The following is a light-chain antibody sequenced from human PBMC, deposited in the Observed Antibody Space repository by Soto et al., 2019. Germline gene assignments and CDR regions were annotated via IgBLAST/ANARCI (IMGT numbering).Light chain of an antibody. CDR3: QSYDGSLSGSV. V-gene: IGLV1-40*01. Sequence: QPVLTRPPSVSGAPGQRVTISCTGSSSNTGAGYDVHWYQQVPGTAPKLLIYGNTKRPSGVPDRFSGSKSGTSASLAITGLQAEDEADYYCQSYDGSLSGSVFGGGTKLTVL. CDR1: SSNTGAGYD. J-gene: IGLJ2*01. CDR2: GNT.